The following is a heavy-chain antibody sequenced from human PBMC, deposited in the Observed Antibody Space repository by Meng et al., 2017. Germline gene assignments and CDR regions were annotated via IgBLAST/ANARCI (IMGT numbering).Heavy chain of an antibody. Sequence: ASVKVSCKASGYTFTSYDINWVRQATGQGREWMGWMNPNSGNTGYAQKFQGRVTITRNTSISTAYMELSSLRSEDTAVYYCARVERQWLANDYWGQGTLVTVSS. CDR3: ARVERQWLANDY. D-gene: IGHD6-19*01. V-gene: IGHV1-8*03. CDR1: GYTFTSYD. J-gene: IGHJ4*02. CDR2: MNPNSGNT.